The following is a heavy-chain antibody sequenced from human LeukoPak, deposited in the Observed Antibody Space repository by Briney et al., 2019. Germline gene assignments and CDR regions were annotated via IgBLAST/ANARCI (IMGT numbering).Heavy chain of an antibody. CDR2: INPNTGGT. V-gene: IGHV1-2*02. CDR3: ARAVAGIFYYYYYMDV. CDR1: GYTFTGYY. D-gene: IGHD6-19*01. J-gene: IGHJ6*03. Sequence: ASVKVSCKASGYTFTGYYMHWVRQAPGQGLEWMGWINPNTGGTNYAQKLQGRVTMTIDTSTSTAYMELRSLRSDDTAVYYCARAVAGIFYYYYYMDVWGKGTTVTVSS.